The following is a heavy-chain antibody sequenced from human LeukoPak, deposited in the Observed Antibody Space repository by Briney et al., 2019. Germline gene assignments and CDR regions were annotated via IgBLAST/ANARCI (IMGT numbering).Heavy chain of an antibody. Sequence: ASETLSLTCAVYGGSFSGYYWSWIRQPPGKGLEWIGEINHSGSTNYNPSLKSRVTISVDTSKNQFSLKLSSVTAADTAVYYCARRRCSSTSCYVPAGWFDPWGQGTLVTVSS. V-gene: IGHV4-34*01. J-gene: IGHJ5*02. CDR3: ARRRCSSTSCYVPAGWFDP. CDR1: GGSFSGYY. D-gene: IGHD2-2*01. CDR2: INHSGST.